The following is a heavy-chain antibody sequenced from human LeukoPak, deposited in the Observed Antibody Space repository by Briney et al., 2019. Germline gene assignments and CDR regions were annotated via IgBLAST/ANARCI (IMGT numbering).Heavy chain of an antibody. CDR2: IKQDGSEK. Sequence: GGSLRLSCAASGFTFSNYWMTWVRQAPGKGLEWVADIKQDGSEKLYVKSVRGRFTISRDNAKMSLFLQMNSLRAEDTAVYYCARDNGVVHGVYYLDVWGKGTTDTFS. V-gene: IGHV3-7*01. J-gene: IGHJ6*03. D-gene: IGHD3-3*01. CDR3: ARDNGVVHGVYYLDV. CDR1: GFTFSNYW.